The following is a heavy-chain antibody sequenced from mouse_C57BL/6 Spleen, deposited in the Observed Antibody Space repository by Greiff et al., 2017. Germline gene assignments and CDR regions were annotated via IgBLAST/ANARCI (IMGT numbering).Heavy chain of an antibody. V-gene: IGHV1-52*01. Sequence: QVQLQQPGAELVRPGSSVKLSCKASGYTFTSYWMNWVKQRPIQGLEWIGNIDPSDSETHYNQKFKDKATLTVDKSSSTAYMQLSSLTSEDSAVYYCARRDDYEDYFDDWGTGTTLTVSS. J-gene: IGHJ2*01. CDR2: IDPSDSET. CDR3: ARRDDYEDYFDD. CDR1: GYTFTSYW. D-gene: IGHD2-4*01.